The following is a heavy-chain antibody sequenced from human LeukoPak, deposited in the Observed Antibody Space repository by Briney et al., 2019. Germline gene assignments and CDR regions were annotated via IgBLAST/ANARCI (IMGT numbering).Heavy chain of an antibody. V-gene: IGHV3-23*01. CDR2: ICNGGGST. CDR3: AKEGFDS. CDR1: GFTFSSYV. J-gene: IGHJ4*02. Sequence: GGSVTLSCAASGFTFSSYVMRWVRQAPGKGREWCSSICNGGGSTYYADSATGRFTISRDNSKNTLYLQMNSLRAEDTAVYYCAKEGFDSWGQGTLVTVSS.